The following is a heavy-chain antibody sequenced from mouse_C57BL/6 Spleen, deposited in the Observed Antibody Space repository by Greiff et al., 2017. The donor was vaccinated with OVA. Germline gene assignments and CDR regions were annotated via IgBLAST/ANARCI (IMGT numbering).Heavy chain of an antibody. J-gene: IGHJ4*01. Sequence: EVQLVESGGGLVQPKGSLKLSCAASGFSFNTYAMNWVRQAPGKGLEWVARIRSKSNNYATYYADSVKDRFTISRDDSESMLYLQMNNLKTEDTAMYYCVSLIYYDYGGRVYYAMDYWGQGTSVTVSS. D-gene: IGHD2-4*01. CDR2: IRSKSNNYAT. CDR1: GFSFNTYA. CDR3: VSLIYYDYGGRVYYAMDY. V-gene: IGHV10-1*01.